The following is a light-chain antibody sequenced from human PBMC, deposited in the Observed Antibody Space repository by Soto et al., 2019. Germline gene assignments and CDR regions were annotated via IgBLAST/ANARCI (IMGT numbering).Light chain of an antibody. CDR1: QSVSGN. Sequence: EIVLTHSPGALSVSPGERATLSCRASQSVSGNLAWYQQKPGQAPRLLIYGASTRATGIPARFSGSGSETEFTLTISSLQSEDFAVYYCQQFYNWPRTFGQGTKVDIK. CDR2: GAS. CDR3: QQFYNWPRT. J-gene: IGKJ1*01. V-gene: IGKV3-15*01.